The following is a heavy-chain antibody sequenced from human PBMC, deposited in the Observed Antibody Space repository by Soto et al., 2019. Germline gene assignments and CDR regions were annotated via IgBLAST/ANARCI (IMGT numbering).Heavy chain of an antibody. CDR3: AKDRSGTYVGGRLDY. V-gene: IGHV3-23*01. CDR2: ISGGGDST. CDR1: GFTFSSYA. D-gene: IGHD1-26*01. J-gene: IGHJ4*02. Sequence: GGSLRLSCAASGFTFSSYAMSWVRQAPGKGLEWVSGISGGGDSTFYADSVKGRFIISRDNSRTTLYLQMNSLRAEDTAVYYCAKDRSGTYVGGRLDYWGQGTLVTVSS.